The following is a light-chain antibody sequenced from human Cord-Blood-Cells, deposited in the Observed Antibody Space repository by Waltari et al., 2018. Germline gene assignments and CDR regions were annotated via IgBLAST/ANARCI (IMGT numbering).Light chain of an antibody. CDR2: GAS. CDR1: QSVSSSY. CDR3: QQYGSSPRT. J-gene: IGKJ1*01. V-gene: IGKV3-20*01. Sequence: EIVLTQSTGTLSLSPGARATLSCRASQSVSSSYLAWYQQKPGQAPRLLIYGASIRATGIPDRFSGSGSGTDFTLTISRLEPEDFAVYYCQQYGSSPRTFGQGTKVEIK.